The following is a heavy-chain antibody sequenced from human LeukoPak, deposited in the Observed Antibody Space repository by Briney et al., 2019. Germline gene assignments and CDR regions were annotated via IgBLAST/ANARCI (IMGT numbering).Heavy chain of an antibody. CDR3: ARNVDTAMVTANWFDP. CDR1: GYTFTGYY. D-gene: IGHD5-18*01. CDR2: INPNSGGT. Sequence: ASVKVSCKASGYTFTGYYMHWVRQAPGQGLEWMGWINPNSGGTNYAQKFQGRVTMTRDTSISTAYMEPSRLRSDDTAVYYCARNVDTAMVTANWFDPWGQGTLVTVSS. J-gene: IGHJ5*02. V-gene: IGHV1-2*02.